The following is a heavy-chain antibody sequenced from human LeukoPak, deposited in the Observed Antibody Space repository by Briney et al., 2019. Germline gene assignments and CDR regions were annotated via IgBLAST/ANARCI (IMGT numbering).Heavy chain of an antibody. D-gene: IGHD3-3*01. J-gene: IGHJ4*02. CDR3: AREASGYYRDF. V-gene: IGHV3-33*01. CDR1: GFTFSSYG. Sequence: GGSLRLSCAASGFTFSSYGMHWVRQAPGKGLEWVAVIYYDGSYKYYADSVKGRFTISRDDYENTLYLQMNSLRADDTAVYYCAREASGYYRDFWGQGTLVTVSS. CDR2: IYYDGSYK.